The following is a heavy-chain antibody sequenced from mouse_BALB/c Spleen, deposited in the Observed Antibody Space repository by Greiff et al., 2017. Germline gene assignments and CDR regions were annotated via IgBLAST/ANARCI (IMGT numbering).Heavy chain of an antibody. CDR3: ARETVGYAMDY. J-gene: IGHJ4*01. D-gene: IGHD1-1*01. V-gene: IGHV3-6*02. CDR1: GYSITSGYY. CDR2: ISYDGSN. Sequence: EVKLQESGPDLVKPSQSLSLTCSVTGYSITSGYYWNWIRQFPGNKLEWMGYISYDGSNNYNPSLKNRISITRDTSKNQFFLKLNSVTTEDTATYYCARETVGYAMDYWGQGTSVTVSS.